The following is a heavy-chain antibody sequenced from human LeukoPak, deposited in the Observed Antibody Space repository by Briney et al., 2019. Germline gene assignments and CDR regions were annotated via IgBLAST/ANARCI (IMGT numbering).Heavy chain of an antibody. Sequence: PGGSLRLSCAAFGFTFSSYEMKWVRQAPGKGLEWVSYISSSGSTIYYADSVKGRFTISRDNAKNSLYLQMNSLRAEDTAVYYCAELGITMIGGVWGKGTTVTISS. CDR1: GFTFSSYE. CDR3: AELGITMIGGV. CDR2: ISSSGSTI. D-gene: IGHD3-10*02. J-gene: IGHJ6*04. V-gene: IGHV3-48*03.